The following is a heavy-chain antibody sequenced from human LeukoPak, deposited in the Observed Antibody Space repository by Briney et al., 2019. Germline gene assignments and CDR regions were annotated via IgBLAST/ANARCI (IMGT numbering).Heavy chain of an antibody. V-gene: IGHV1-46*01. CDR2: INPSGGST. CDR1: GYTFTSYY. Sequence: ASVKVSCKASGYTFTSYYMHWVRQAPGQGLEWMGIINPSGGSTSYAQKFQGRVTMTRDTSTGTVYMELSSLRSEDTAVYYCARDKEMATNLYYFDYWGQGTLVTVSS. CDR3: ARDKEMATNLYYFDY. J-gene: IGHJ4*02. D-gene: IGHD5-24*01.